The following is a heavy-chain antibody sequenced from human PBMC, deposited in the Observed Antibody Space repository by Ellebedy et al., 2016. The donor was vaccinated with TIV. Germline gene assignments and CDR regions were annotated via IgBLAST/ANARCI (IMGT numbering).Heavy chain of an antibody. CDR3: ASDPINLSDAFDI. Sequence: GGSLRLSCAPSGFTPSSAWMHWVRQPPAQGLVWVSRISPDGTGTDHTDSVKGRFTISKDNAKNTMYLQMNSLRVDDTAKYYCASDPINLSDAFDIWGQGTMVTVAS. J-gene: IGHJ3*02. V-gene: IGHV3-74*01. CDR2: ISPDGTGT. CDR1: GFTPSSAW.